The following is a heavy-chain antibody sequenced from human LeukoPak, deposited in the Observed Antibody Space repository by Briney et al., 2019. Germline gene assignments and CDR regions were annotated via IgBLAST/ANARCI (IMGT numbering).Heavy chain of an antibody. CDR2: IYHSGST. V-gene: IGHV4-38-2*01. CDR1: GYSISSGYY. D-gene: IGHD3-22*01. J-gene: IGHJ3*02. CDR3: ARRDYYDSSGFAFDI. Sequence: SETLSLTCAVSGYSISSGYYRGWIRQPPGKGLEWIGSIYHSGSTYYNPSLKSRVTISVDTSKNQFSLKLSSVTAADTAVYYCARRDYYDSSGFAFDIWGQGTMVTVSS.